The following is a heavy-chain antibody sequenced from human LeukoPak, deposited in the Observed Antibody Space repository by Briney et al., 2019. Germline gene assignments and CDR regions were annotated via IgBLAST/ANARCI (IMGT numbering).Heavy chain of an antibody. D-gene: IGHD3-16*01. CDR2: MNQDGSAK. CDR3: ATYTHWMAGDV. CDR1: GFTLSNYG. J-gene: IGHJ6*02. Sequence: QPGGSLRLSCAVSGFTLSNYGMSWVRQAPGKGLEWVANMNQDGSAKGYVDSVKGRFTISRDNARNSLYLQMSSLRPEDTAVYYCATYTHWMAGDVWGQGTTVTVSS. V-gene: IGHV3-7*01.